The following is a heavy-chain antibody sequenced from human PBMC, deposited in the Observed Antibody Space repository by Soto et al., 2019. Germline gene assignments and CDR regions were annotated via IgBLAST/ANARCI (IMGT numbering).Heavy chain of an antibody. CDR3: VRDGSKSLRDWFDP. J-gene: IGHJ5*02. CDR1: GVSISKFY. V-gene: IGHV4-4*07. CDR2: VYATGTT. Sequence: PSETLSLTCNVSGVSISKFYWAWIRKTAGNGLEWMGRVYATGTTDYNPSLRSRVAMSVDISKKTFSLRLRSVTGADSGVYYCVRDGSKSLRDWFDPWGQGILVTVS.